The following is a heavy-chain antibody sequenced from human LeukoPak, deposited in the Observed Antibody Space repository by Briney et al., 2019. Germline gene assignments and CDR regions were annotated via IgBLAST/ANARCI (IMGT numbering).Heavy chain of an antibody. Sequence: GASVEVSCKASGGTFSSYAISWVRQAPGQGLEWMGGIIPIFGTANYAQKFQGRVTITADESTSTAYMELSSLRSEDTAVYYCARDGTMVRGPYNWFDPWGQGTLVTVSS. V-gene: IGHV1-69*01. CDR3: ARDGTMVRGPYNWFDP. CDR2: IIPIFGTA. D-gene: IGHD3-10*01. CDR1: GGTFSSYA. J-gene: IGHJ5*02.